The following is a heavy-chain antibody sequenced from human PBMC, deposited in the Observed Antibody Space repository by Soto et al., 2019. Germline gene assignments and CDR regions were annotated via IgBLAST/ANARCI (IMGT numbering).Heavy chain of an antibody. CDR3: ARERSVVDYYYGMDV. CDR1: GFTFSDYY. CDR2: ISSSSSYT. D-gene: IGHD2-15*01. J-gene: IGHJ6*02. V-gene: IGHV3-11*06. Sequence: GGSLRLSCAASGFTFSDYYMGWIRQAPGKGLEWVSYISSSSSYTNYADSVKGRFTISRDNAKSSLYLQMNSLRAEDTAVYYCARERSVVDYYYGMDVWGQGTTVTVSS.